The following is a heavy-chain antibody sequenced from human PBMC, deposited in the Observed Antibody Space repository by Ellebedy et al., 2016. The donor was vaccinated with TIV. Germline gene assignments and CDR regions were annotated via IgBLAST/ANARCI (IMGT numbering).Heavy chain of an antibody. CDR3: ARDPALPRGRFDT. V-gene: IGHV4-39*06. J-gene: IGHJ5*01. D-gene: IGHD2-2*01. Sequence: MPSETLSLTCTVSAASMSNSDYHWNWIRQPTGKGLEWIGSISYSGSAYYNPSRKSRVTVSVDTSKNPLPLNLSSVTAAETAVYYCARDPALPRGRFDTWGQGTLVTVSS. CDR2: ISYSGSA. CDR1: AASMSNSDYH.